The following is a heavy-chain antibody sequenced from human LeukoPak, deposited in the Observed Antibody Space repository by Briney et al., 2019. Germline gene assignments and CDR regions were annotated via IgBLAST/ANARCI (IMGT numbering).Heavy chain of an antibody. Sequence: SETLSLTCTVSGGSISSSSYYWGWIRQPPGKGLEWIGSIYYSGSTYYNPSLKSRVTISVDTSKNQFSLKLSSVTAADTAVYYCAILSGGSGSYYWDYYYYGMDVWGQGTTVTVSS. CDR1: GGSISSSSYY. CDR3: AILSGGSGSYYWDYYYYGMDV. D-gene: IGHD3-10*01. J-gene: IGHJ6*02. V-gene: IGHV4-39*07. CDR2: IYYSGST.